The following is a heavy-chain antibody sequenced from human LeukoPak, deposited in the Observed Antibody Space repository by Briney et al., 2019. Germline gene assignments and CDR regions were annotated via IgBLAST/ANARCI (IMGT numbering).Heavy chain of an antibody. Sequence: GGSLRLSCAASGFTFSSYSINWVRQAPGKGLEWVSSISSSSSYIYYADSVKGRFTISRDNAKNSLYLQMNSLRAEDTAVYYCARATYYDFWSGYSWVNWFDPWGQGTLVTVSS. CDR3: ARATYYDFWSGYSWVNWFDP. CDR2: ISSSSSYI. CDR1: GFTFSSYS. J-gene: IGHJ5*02. V-gene: IGHV3-21*01. D-gene: IGHD3-3*01.